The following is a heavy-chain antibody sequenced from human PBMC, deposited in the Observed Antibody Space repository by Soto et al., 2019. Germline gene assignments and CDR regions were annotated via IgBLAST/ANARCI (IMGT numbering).Heavy chain of an antibody. CDR1: GFTFSRYG. CDR2: ISYDGGKT. V-gene: IGHV3-30*03. J-gene: IGHJ5*02. CDR3: AREVRANLNDFGDYEWFDP. Sequence: QVQLVESGGGVVQPGSSLRLSCAAFGFTFSRYGIHWVRQSPGKGLEWVSFISYDGGKTDYVDSVRGQFTVSRDNSKNILYLQMRSLRAEDTAVYFCAREVRANLNDFGDYEWFDPWGQGTLVTVSS. D-gene: IGHD4-17*01.